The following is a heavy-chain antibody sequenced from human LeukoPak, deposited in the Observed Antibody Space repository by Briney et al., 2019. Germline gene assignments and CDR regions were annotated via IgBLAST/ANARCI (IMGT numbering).Heavy chain of an antibody. CDR3: ARQDEVSSLVY. J-gene: IGHJ4*02. V-gene: IGHV5-51*01. D-gene: IGHD1-26*01. CDR1: GYNFAKYW. Sequence: GESLKISCKGSGYNFAKYWIGWVRQMPGKGLEWMGIIYPGDSDTRYSPSFQGQVTISADKSISTAYLQWSSLKASDTAMYYCARQDEVSSLVYWGQGTLVTVSS. CDR2: IYPGDSDT.